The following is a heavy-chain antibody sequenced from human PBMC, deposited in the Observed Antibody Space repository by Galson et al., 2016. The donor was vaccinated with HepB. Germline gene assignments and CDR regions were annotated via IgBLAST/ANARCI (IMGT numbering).Heavy chain of an antibody. J-gene: IGHJ4*02. D-gene: IGHD2-2*01. CDR2: IHYSGIT. V-gene: IGHV4-39*07. CDR1: GGSISSMSYY. Sequence: SETLSLTCTVSGGSISSMSYYWGWIHQSPGKGLEWIGNIHYSGITSYNPSLMRRVTISLDASKIQFSLKVNSVTAADTAVYYCARAYCSSAACDVGWGYYFDYWGQGTLVTVSS. CDR3: ARAYCSSAACDVGWGYYFDY.